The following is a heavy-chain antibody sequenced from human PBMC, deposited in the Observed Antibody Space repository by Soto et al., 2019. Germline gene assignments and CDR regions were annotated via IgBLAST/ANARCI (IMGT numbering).Heavy chain of an antibody. D-gene: IGHD4-17*01. CDR1: GGSFSGYY. Sequence: SETLSLTCAVYGGSFSGYYWSWIRQPPGKGLEWIGEINHSGSTNYNPSLKSRVTISVDTSKNQFSLKLSSVTAADTAVYYCARSTTVTSYSPYNWFDPWGQGTLVTVSS. CDR3: ARSTTVTSYSPYNWFDP. CDR2: INHSGST. J-gene: IGHJ5*02. V-gene: IGHV4-34*01.